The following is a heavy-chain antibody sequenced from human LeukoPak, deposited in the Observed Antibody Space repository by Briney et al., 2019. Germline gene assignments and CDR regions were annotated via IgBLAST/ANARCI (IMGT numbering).Heavy chain of an antibody. V-gene: IGHV3-66*01. CDR3: ARSRYGTTWSSSWEFDY. D-gene: IGHD6-13*01. CDR2: IYSGGST. J-gene: IGHJ4*02. Sequence: PGGSLRLSCAAAGLTFSSYSMNWVRQAPGKGLEWVSVIYSGGSTYYADSVKGRFTISRDNSKNTLYLQMNSLRAEDTAVYYCARSRYGTTWSSSWEFDYWGQGTLVTVSS. CDR1: GLTFSSYS.